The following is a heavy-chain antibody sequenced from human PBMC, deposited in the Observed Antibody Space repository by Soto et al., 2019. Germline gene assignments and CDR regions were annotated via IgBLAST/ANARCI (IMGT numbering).Heavy chain of an antibody. V-gene: IGHV1-69*13. CDR1: GGTFSSYA. D-gene: IGHD4-17*01. CDR2: IIPIFGTA. J-gene: IGHJ4*02. CDR3: ASRFDYGDYFGSDY. Sequence: GASVKVSCKASGGTFSSYAISWVRQAPGQGLEWMGGIIPIFGTANYAQKFQGRVTITADESTSTAYMELSSLRSEDTAVYYCASRFDYGDYFGSDYWGQGTLVTVSS.